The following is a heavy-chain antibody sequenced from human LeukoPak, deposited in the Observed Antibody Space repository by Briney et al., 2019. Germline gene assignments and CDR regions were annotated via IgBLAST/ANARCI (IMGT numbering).Heavy chain of an antibody. J-gene: IGHJ4*02. Sequence: SETLSLTCTVSGGSISSSSYYWGWIRQPPGKGLEWIGSIYYSGSTYYNPSLKSRVTISVDTSKNQFSLKLSSVTAADTAVYYCAGPSEVHSSSLYYWGQGTLVTVSS. CDR2: IYYSGST. D-gene: IGHD6-6*01. V-gene: IGHV4-39*01. CDR1: GGSISSSSYY. CDR3: AGPSEVHSSSLYY.